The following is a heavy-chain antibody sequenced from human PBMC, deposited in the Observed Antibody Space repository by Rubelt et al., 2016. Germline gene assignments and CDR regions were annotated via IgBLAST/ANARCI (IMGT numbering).Heavy chain of an antibody. CDR3: AGLSRYCSRTTCYYFDY. J-gene: IGHJ4*02. V-gene: IGHV4-59*12. Sequence: QVQLQESGPGLVKPSETLSLTCTVSGGSISSYYWSWIRQPPGKGLEWIGYIYYSGSTNYNPSLKSRVTISVDTSKNQFAQKLSSGTDADTAVYYCAGLSRYCSRTTCYYFDYWGQGTLVIVSS. CDR2: IYYSGST. CDR1: GGSISSYY. D-gene: IGHD2-2*01.